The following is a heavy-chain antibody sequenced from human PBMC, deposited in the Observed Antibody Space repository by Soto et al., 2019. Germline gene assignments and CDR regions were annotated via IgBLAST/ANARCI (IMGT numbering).Heavy chain of an antibody. V-gene: IGHV3-23*01. CDR2: ITGSGDST. CDR1: GFTFSSYA. D-gene: IGHD1-26*01. J-gene: IGHJ4*02. CDR3: ARDRAGAIDY. Sequence: PGGSLRLSCAASGFTFSSYAMNWVRQAPGKGLEWVSVITGSGDSTYYADSVKGRFTISRDNSKNTLYVQMNSLRAEDTAVYYCARDRAGAIDYWGQGTLVTVSS.